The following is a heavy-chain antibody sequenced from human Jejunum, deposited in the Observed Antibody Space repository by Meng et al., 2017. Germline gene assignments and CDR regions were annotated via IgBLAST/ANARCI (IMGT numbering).Heavy chain of an antibody. Sequence: GEVGKVSGGFGRPWGSLRPSCVGVGFSCSSYDRHCVRQSPGRGIEWLAGTGTAYYTFYPGSVKGLFTISRENAENCLYLQMKSVRAGDTAAYHCTRDPRGYRNFWYFDLWCHGTLVTVSS. CDR1: GFSCSSYD. V-gene: IGHV3-13*01. CDR2: TGTAYYT. D-gene: IGHD3-10*01. J-gene: IGHJ2*01. CDR3: TRDPRGYRNFWYFDL.